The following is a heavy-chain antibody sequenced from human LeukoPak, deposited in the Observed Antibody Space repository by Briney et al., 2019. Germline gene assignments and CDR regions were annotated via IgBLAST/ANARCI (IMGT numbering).Heavy chain of an antibody. CDR2: INQDGSAE. CDR3: VRLFGGVTTFDY. D-gene: IGHD4-17*01. V-gene: IGHV3-7*01. CDR1: GFTFSTYS. Sequence: GGSLRLSCGASGFTFSTYSMSWVRQAPGKGLDWVASINQDGSAEYYVDSVRGRFTISRDNAKNSLYLQVNSLRVDDTAVYYCVRLFGGVTTFDYWGQGTLVTVSS. J-gene: IGHJ4*02.